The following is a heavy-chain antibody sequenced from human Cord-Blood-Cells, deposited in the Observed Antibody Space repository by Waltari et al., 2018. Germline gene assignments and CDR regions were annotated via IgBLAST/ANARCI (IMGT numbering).Heavy chain of an antibody. CDR2: ISYDGSNK. V-gene: IGHV3-30*18. D-gene: IGHD3-16*01. CDR1: GFTFSSYG. J-gene: IGHJ4*02. CDR3: AKAGGRGDFDY. Sequence: QVQLVESGGGVVQPGRSLRLSCAASGFTFSSYGLHWFRQAPGKGLEWVAVISYDGSNKYYADSVKGRFTISRDNSKNTLYLQMNSLRAEDTAVYYCAKAGGRGDFDYWGQGTLVTVSS.